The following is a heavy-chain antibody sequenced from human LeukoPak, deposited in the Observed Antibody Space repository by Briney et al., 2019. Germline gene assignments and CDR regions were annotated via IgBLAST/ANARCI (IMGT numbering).Heavy chain of an antibody. Sequence: GGSLRLSCAASGFTFTNYWMNWLRQAPGKGLEWVANIKEDGSAKNYVDSVKGRFTISRDNAKNSLYLLMNNLRVEDTAVYYCARERVTTTSFDYWGQGVLVTASS. J-gene: IGHJ4*02. CDR1: GFTFTNYW. CDR3: ARERVTTTSFDY. D-gene: IGHD2/OR15-2a*01. V-gene: IGHV3-7*01. CDR2: IKEDGSAK.